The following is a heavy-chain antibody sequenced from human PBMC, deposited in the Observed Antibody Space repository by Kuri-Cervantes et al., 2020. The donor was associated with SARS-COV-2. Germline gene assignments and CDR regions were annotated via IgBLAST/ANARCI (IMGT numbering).Heavy chain of an antibody. D-gene: IGHD3-3*01. Sequence: GESLKISCAASGFTFSSYWMSWVRQAPGKGLEWVANIKQDGSEKYYVDSVKGRFTISRDNAKNSLYLQMNSLRAEDTAVYYCASHGPPITIFGVVNNPSGYWGQGTLVTVSS. V-gene: IGHV3-7*03. J-gene: IGHJ4*02. CDR2: IKQDGSEK. CDR3: ASHGPPITIFGVVNNPSGY. CDR1: GFTFSSYW.